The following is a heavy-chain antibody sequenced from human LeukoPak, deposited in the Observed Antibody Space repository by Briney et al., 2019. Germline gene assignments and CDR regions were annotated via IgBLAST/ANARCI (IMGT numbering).Heavy chain of an antibody. V-gene: IGHV3-9*01. D-gene: IGHD4-17*01. Sequence: PGGSLRLSCAASGFTFDDYAMHWVRQAPGKGLEWVSGISWNSGSIGYTDSVKGRFTISRDNAKNSLYLQMNSLRAEDTALYYCAKDMAYGDYKYFDYWGQGTLVTVSS. CDR2: ISWNSGSI. J-gene: IGHJ4*02. CDR1: GFTFDDYA. CDR3: AKDMAYGDYKYFDY.